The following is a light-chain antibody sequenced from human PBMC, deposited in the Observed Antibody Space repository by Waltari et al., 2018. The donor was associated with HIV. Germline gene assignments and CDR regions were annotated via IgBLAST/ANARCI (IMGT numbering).Light chain of an antibody. J-gene: IGLJ2*01. CDR1: SSAVGGYSN. V-gene: IGLV2-8*01. CDR3: SSYAGSNNVI. Sequence: QSALAQPPSASVSPGQSVTTSCLGTSSAVGGYSNSSWYQQHPGKAPKPMIYEVSKRPSGVPDRFSGSKSGNAASLTVSGLQAEDEADYYCSSYAGSNNVIFGGGTKLTVL. CDR2: EVS.